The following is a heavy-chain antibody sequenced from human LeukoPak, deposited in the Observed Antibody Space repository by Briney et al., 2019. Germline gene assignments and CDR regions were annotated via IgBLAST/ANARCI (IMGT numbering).Heavy chain of an antibody. CDR2: IRYDVSSK. J-gene: IGHJ4*02. CDR1: GLTFSSYD. V-gene: IGHV3-33*03. CDR3: AKDQYTYGLGFYTLDS. D-gene: IGHD5-18*01. Sequence: GGSLRLSCAASGLTFSSYDMHWVRQAPGKGLEWVAVIRYDVSSKYYSESVKGRFTISRDNSKNTLYLQMNSLRADDTALYYCAKDQYTYGLGFYTLDSWGQGTLVTVSS.